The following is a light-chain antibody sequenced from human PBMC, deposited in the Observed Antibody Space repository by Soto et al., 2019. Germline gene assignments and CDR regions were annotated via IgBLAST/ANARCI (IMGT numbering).Light chain of an antibody. Sequence: DIQMTQSHSTLSASIGDRVTITCRASQGITTFLAWYQQKPGKAPQILIYDASKLEPGVPSRLSGGGSGTEFTLTISSLQPDDFATYYCQQYSTYPLTFGGGTKVDIK. J-gene: IGKJ4*01. CDR1: QGITTF. CDR3: QQYSTYPLT. CDR2: DAS. V-gene: IGKV1-5*01.